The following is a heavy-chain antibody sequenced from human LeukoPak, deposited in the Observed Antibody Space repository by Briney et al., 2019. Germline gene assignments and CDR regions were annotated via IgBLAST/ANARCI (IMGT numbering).Heavy chain of an antibody. J-gene: IGHJ4*02. CDR3: ARDLPYDSIGGFDY. CDR1: GFTFSSYS. V-gene: IGHV3-21*01. Sequence: GGSLRLSYAASGFTFSSYSMNWVRQAPGKGLEWVSSISSSSYIYYADSVKGRFTISRDNAKNSLYLQMNSLRAEDTAVYYCARDLPYDSIGGFDYWGQGTLVTVSS. CDR2: ISSSSYI. D-gene: IGHD3-22*01.